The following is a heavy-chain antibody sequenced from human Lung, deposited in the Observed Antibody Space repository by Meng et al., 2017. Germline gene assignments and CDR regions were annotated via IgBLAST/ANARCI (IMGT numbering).Heavy chain of an antibody. V-gene: IGHV4-30-4*01. CDR3: ARGQKGYFDL. CDR1: GGSSSSSNYY. J-gene: IGHJ2*01. CDR2: IYNSGST. Sequence: EPGPGLVNHSQPLSLTRTVSGGSSSSSNYYRSWIRQPPGKGLEWSGHIYNSGSTYYNPSLKSRITISVDTSKNQFSLKLSSVTAADTAVYYCARGQKGYFDLWSRGTLVTVSS.